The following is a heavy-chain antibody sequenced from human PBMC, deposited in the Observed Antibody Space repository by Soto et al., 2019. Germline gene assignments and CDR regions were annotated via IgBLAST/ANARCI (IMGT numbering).Heavy chain of an antibody. Sequence: PVVSLRRTGAGSGFVFISYAMNWVRKAPGKGLEWVSVISGSGDSTYYADSVKGRFTISRDNSKNTLYLQMNSLRTEDTAVYYCARRRPGTCFDYWGQGTLVTVSS. CDR2: ISGSGDST. J-gene: IGHJ4*02. CDR1: GFVFISYA. CDR3: ARRRPGTCFDY. D-gene: IGHD6-13*01. V-gene: IGHV3-23*01.